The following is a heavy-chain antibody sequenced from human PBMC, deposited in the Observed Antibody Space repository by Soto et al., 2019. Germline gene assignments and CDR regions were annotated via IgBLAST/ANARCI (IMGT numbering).Heavy chain of an antibody. J-gene: IGHJ3*02. CDR3: ARVSRYCSSTSCSHDAFDI. CDR2: INPNSGGT. D-gene: IGHD2-2*01. V-gene: IGHV1-2*04. CDR1: GYTFTGYY. Sequence: GASVNVSCKASGYTFTGYYMHWVRQAPGQGLEWMGWINPNSGGTNYAQKFQGWVTMTRDTSISTAYMELSRLRSDDTAVYYCARVSRYCSSTSCSHDAFDIWGQGTMVTVSS.